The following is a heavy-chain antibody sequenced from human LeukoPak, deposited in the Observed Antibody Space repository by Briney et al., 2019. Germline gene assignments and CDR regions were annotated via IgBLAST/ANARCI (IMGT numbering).Heavy chain of an antibody. Sequence: PGGSLRLSCAASGFTFSSYTMNWVRQAPGKGLEWVSSITSSGSYIYYADSVMGRFTISRDNTNNSLYLQMNSLRAEDTAVYYCARVRYSYGIVTGYYYMDVWGKGTTVTISS. D-gene: IGHD5-18*01. V-gene: IGHV3-21*01. CDR3: ARVRYSYGIVTGYYYMDV. CDR2: ITSSGSYI. CDR1: GFTFSSYT. J-gene: IGHJ6*03.